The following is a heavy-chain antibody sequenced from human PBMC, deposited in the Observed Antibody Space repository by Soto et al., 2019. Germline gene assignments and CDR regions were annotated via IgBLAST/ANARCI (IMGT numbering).Heavy chain of an antibody. CDR1: GYTFTSYG. V-gene: IGHV1-18*04. Sequence: ASVTVSCKASGYTFTSYGISWVRQAPGQGLEWMGLISAYNGNTNYAQKLQGRVTITTDTSTSTAYMELRSLRSDDTAVDYCARGVDYGDFTGWFDPWGQGTLVTVSS. J-gene: IGHJ5*02. CDR2: ISAYNGNT. CDR3: ARGVDYGDFTGWFDP. D-gene: IGHD4-17*01.